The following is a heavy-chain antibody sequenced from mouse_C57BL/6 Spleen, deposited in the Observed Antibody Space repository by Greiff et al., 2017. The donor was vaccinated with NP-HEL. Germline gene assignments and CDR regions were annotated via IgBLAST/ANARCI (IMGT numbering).Heavy chain of an antibody. V-gene: IGHV1-69*01. CDR1: GYTFTSYW. D-gene: IGHD2-4*01. J-gene: IGHJ2*01. Sequence: VQLQQPGAELVMPGASVKLSCKASGYTFTSYWMHWVKQRPGQGLEWIGEIDPSDSYTNYNQKFKGKSTLTVDKSSSTAYMQLSSLTSEDSAVYYCARDYDRGYFDYWGQGTTLTVSS. CDR3: ARDYDRGYFDY. CDR2: IDPSDSYT.